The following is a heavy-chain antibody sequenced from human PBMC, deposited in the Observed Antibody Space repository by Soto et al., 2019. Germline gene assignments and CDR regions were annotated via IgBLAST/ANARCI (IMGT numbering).Heavy chain of an antibody. CDR3: ASLYCSNGGCCAPQYYCYYGLDV. D-gene: IGHD2-8*01. CDR2: IHYSGST. J-gene: IGHJ6*02. Sequence: SETLSLTCTVSGGSVSRSSHYWSWIRQPPGRGLEWIGYIHYSGSTNYNPSLKRRVTISVDTSKNQFSPKLSSVTAAATAVYSCASLYCSNGGCCAPQYYCYYGLDVWGQGTTVTVAS. CDR1: GGSVSRSSHY. V-gene: IGHV4-61*01.